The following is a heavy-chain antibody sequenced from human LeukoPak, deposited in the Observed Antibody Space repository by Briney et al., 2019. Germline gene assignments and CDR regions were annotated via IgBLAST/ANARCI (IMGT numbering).Heavy chain of an antibody. CDR1: GFTFSSYG. V-gene: IGHV3-30*18. J-gene: IGHJ6*02. CDR3: AKDEGIAVLYYYGMDV. D-gene: IGHD6-19*01. CDR2: VSYDGSNK. Sequence: GRSLRLSCAASGFTFSSYGMHWVRQAPGKGLEWVAVVSYDGSNKYYADSVKGRFTISRDNPKNTLYLQMNSLRAEDTAVYYCAKDEGIAVLYYYGMDVWGQGTTVTVSS.